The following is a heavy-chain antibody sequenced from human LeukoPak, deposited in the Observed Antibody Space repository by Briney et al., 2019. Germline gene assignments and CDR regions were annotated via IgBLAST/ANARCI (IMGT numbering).Heavy chain of an antibody. CDR3: ARAPKATVTTYSFDY. V-gene: IGHV4-34*01. Sequence: SETLSLTCAVYGGSFSGYYWSWIRQPPGKGLEWIGEINHSGSTNYNPSLKSRVTISVDTSKNQFSLKLSSVTAADTAVYYCARAPKATVTTYSFDYWGQGTLVTVSS. CDR2: INHSGST. CDR1: GGSFSGYY. D-gene: IGHD4-17*01. J-gene: IGHJ4*02.